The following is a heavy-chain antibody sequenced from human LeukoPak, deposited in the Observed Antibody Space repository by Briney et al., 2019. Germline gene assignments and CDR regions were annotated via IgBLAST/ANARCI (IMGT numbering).Heavy chain of an antibody. CDR2: IYTSGST. CDR3: AREPGGARGYSYGYGYYYMDV. V-gene: IGHV4-4*07. D-gene: IGHD5-18*01. Sequence: SATLFLTCTVSGGSISSYYWSWIRQPAGKGLEWNGRIYTSGSTNYNPSLKSRVTISVDASKNQFSLKLSSVTAADTAVYYCAREPGGARGYSYGYGYYYMDVWGKGTTVTVSS. J-gene: IGHJ6*03. CDR1: GGSISSYY.